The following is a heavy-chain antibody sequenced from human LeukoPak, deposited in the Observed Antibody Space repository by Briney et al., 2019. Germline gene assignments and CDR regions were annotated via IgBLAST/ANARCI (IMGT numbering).Heavy chain of an antibody. Sequence: GGSLRLSCAASGVTLSSYAMNWVRQAPGRGLEYVSAISSIGSSKYYADSMKGRFTISRDNSKNTVYHQMSSLRPEDTAVYYCVKGGCDSTSCHLDYWGQGTLVTVSS. CDR1: GVTLSSYA. V-gene: IGHV3-64*03. CDR3: VKGGCDSTSCHLDY. CDR2: ISSIGSSK. J-gene: IGHJ4*02. D-gene: IGHD2-2*01.